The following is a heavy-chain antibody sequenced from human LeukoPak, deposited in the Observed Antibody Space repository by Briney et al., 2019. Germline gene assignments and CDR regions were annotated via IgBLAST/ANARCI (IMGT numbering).Heavy chain of an antibody. Sequence: SQTLSLTCTVSGGSISSGDYYWSWIRQPPGKGLEWIGYIYYSGSTYYHPSLKSRVTISVDTSKNQFSMKLSSVTAADTAVHCCAGVGVVIAAPGAVGYYFDYWGQGTLATVSS. CDR2: IYYSGST. CDR3: AGVGVVIAAPGAVGYYFDY. D-gene: IGHD6-13*01. J-gene: IGHJ4*02. V-gene: IGHV4-30-4*01. CDR1: GGSISSGDYY.